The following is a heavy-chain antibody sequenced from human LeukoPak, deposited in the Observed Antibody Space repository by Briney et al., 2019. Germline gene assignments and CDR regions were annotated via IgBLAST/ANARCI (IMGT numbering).Heavy chain of an antibody. CDR2: IYSVGCT. J-gene: IGHJ5*02. V-gene: IGHV3-53*01. CDR3: ASYNWNDQWAS. D-gene: IGHD1-1*01. CDR1: GFTVSSNY. Sequence: GGSLRLSCAASGFTVSSNYMNWVRQAPGKGLEWVSVIYSVGCTSYADSVKGRFTISRDNSKSTLYLQMNSLRAEDTAVYYCASYNWNDQWASWGRGTLVTVSS.